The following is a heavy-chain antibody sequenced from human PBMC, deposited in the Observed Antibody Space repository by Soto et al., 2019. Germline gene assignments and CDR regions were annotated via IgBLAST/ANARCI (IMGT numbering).Heavy chain of an antibody. CDR1: GFTFSSYG. J-gene: IGHJ4*02. D-gene: IGHD3-3*01. Sequence: QVQLVESGGGVVQPGRSLRLSCAASGFTFSSYGMHWVRQAPGKGLEWVAVIWNDGSNHYYAYSVKGRFTISRDNSKNTLNLQMNSQRAEDTTVYYCASAWSGEKGGLIGYWGEGTLVGVSS. V-gene: IGHV3-33*01. CDR2: IWNDGSNH. CDR3: ASAWSGEKGGLIGY.